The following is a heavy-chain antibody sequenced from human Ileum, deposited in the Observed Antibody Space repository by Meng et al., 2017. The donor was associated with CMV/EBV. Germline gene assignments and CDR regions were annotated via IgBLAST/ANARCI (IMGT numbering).Heavy chain of an antibody. J-gene: IGHJ1*01. CDR3: ARGTTYCDTARCSEYFQQ. D-gene: IGHD2-21*01. CDR1: GDSVSSNSAT. CDR2: TYYRSKWYN. Sequence: SQTLSLTCAISGDSVSSNSATWNWIRQSPSRGLEWLGRTYYRSKWYNNSTVSVKNRITINPDTSQNQFSLQLNSVTPEDTAVYYCARGTTYCDTARCSEYFQQWGQGTLVPVSS. V-gene: IGHV6-1*01.